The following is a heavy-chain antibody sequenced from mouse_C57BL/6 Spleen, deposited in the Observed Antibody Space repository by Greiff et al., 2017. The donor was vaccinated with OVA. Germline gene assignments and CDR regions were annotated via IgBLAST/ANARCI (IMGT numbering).Heavy chain of an antibody. V-gene: IGHV1-76*01. Sequence: QVQLQQSGAELVRPGASVKLSCKASGYTFTDYYINWVKQRPGQGLEWIARIYPGSGNTYYNEKFKGKATLTAEKSSSTAYMQLSSLTSEDSAVYFCARLGATVVADWYFDVWGTGTTVTVSS. CDR2: IYPGSGNT. CDR3: ARLGATVVADWYFDV. CDR1: GYTFTDYY. J-gene: IGHJ1*03. D-gene: IGHD1-1*01.